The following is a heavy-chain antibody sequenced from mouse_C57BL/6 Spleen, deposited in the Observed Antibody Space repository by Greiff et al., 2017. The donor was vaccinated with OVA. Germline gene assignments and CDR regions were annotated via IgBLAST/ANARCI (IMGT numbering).Heavy chain of an antibody. J-gene: IGHJ2*01. CDR1: GYTFTNYW. CDR3: ARRGYDYDEGNYIDY. CDR2: IYPGGGYT. Sequence: VQLQQSGAELVRPGTSVKMSCKASGYTFTNYWIGWAKQRPGHGLEWIGDIYPGGGYTNYNEKFKGKATLTADKSSSTAYMQFSSLTSEDSAIYYCARRGYDYDEGNYIDYWGQGTTLTVSS. D-gene: IGHD2-4*01. V-gene: IGHV1-63*01.